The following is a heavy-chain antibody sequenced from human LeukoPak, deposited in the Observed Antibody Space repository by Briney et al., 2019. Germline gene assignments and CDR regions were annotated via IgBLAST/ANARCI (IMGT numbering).Heavy chain of an antibody. J-gene: IGHJ4*02. Sequence: QPGRSLRLSCAASGFTFNSYAMHWVRQAPGKGLEWVAVISYDGSKEYHADSVKGRFTISRDNSKNTLSLQMNSLRAEDTAVYYCARDPYFDSSGYPYFFDYWGQGTLVTVSS. CDR3: ARDPYFDSSGYPYFFDY. CDR1: GFTFNSYA. CDR2: ISYDGSKE. D-gene: IGHD3-22*01. V-gene: IGHV3-30-3*01.